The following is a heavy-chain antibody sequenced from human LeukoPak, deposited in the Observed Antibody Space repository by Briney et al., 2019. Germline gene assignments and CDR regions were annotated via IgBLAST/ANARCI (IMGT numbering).Heavy chain of an antibody. CDR3: APQTMILVL. CDR1: GFTFSTHW. J-gene: IGHJ4*02. Sequence: PGGSLRLSCVAPGFTFSTHWVSWVRQAPGKGLEWVANIKEDGSKTDYVDSVKGRFTISRDNAKNSVFLQMNSLRAEDTAIYYCAPQTMILVLGGQGTLVTVSS. CDR2: IKEDGSKT. V-gene: IGHV3-7*01. D-gene: IGHD3-22*01.